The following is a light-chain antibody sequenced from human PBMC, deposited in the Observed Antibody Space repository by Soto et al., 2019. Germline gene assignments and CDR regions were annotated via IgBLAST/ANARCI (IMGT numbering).Light chain of an antibody. CDR3: QSYDSSLRGWV. J-gene: IGLJ3*02. CDR2: GNS. CDR1: SSNIGAGYD. Sequence: QSVLTQPPSVSGAPGQRVTISCTESSSNIGAGYDVHWYQQLPGTAPKLLIYGNSNRPSGVPDRFSGSKSGTSASLAITGLQAEYEADYYCQSYDSSLRGWVFGGGTKLTVL. V-gene: IGLV1-40*01.